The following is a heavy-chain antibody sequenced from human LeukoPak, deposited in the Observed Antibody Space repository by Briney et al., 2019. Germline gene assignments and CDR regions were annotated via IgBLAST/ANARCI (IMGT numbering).Heavy chain of an antibody. CDR3: VKSTRVTTAYYYYGMDV. D-gene: IGHD4-17*01. V-gene: IGHV3-64D*06. Sequence: PGGSLRLSCAASGFIFNNYAIAWVRQAPGKGLEYVSAISSNGGSTFYADSVKGRFTISRDNSENTLYFQMNSLRAEDTAVYYCVKSTRVTTAYYYYGMDVWGQGTTVTVSS. CDR2: ISSNGGST. CDR1: GFIFNNYA. J-gene: IGHJ6*02.